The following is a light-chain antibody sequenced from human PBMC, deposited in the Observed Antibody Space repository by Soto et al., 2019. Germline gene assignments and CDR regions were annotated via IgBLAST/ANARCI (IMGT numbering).Light chain of an antibody. CDR1: QSVSSN. V-gene: IGKV3-15*01. CDR3: QQYNNWPRT. Sequence: EIVMTQSPATLSVSPGERATLSCRASQSVSSNLAWYQQKPGQAPRLLIYGASTRATGIPARFSGSVSGTEFSLTISSLQSEDFAVYCCQQYNNWPRTFGQGTKVEIK. CDR2: GAS. J-gene: IGKJ1*01.